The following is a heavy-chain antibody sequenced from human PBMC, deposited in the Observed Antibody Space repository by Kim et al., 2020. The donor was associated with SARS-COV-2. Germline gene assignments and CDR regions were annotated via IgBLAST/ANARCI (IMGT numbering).Heavy chain of an antibody. D-gene: IGHD6-13*01. Sequence: DSGTGRFTISRDNAKNSLYLQMNSLRAEDTAVYYCARDRGIAAAGTNFDYWGQGTLVTVSS. J-gene: IGHJ4*02. CDR3: ARDRGIAAAGTNFDY. V-gene: IGHV3-11*04.